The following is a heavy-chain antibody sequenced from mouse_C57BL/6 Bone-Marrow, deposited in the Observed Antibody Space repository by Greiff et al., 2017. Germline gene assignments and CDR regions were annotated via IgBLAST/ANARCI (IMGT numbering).Heavy chain of an antibody. J-gene: IGHJ4*01. CDR2: IWTGGGT. Sequence: VQLQESGPGLVAPSQSLSITCTVSGFSLTSYAISWVRQPPGKGLEWLGVIWTGGGTNYNSALKSRLSISKDNSKSQVFLKMNSLQTDDTARYYCARNWGTQYYYAMDYWGQGTSVTVSS. CDR1: GFSLTSYA. CDR3: ARNWGTQYYYAMDY. D-gene: IGHD3-3*01. V-gene: IGHV2-9-1*01.